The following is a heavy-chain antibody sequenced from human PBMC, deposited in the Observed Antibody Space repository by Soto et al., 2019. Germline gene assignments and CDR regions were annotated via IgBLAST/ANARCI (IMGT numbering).Heavy chain of an antibody. Sequence: VQLVESGGGLVKPGGSLRLSCAASGFTFSSYSMNWVRQAPGKGLEWVSSISSSSSYIYYADSVKGRFTISRDNAKNSLYLQMNSLRAEDTAVYYCARGYSSGSANYYYYGMDVWGQGTTVTVSS. CDR3: ARGYSSGSANYYYYGMDV. V-gene: IGHV3-21*01. CDR2: ISSSSSYI. D-gene: IGHD6-19*01. J-gene: IGHJ6*02. CDR1: GFTFSSYS.